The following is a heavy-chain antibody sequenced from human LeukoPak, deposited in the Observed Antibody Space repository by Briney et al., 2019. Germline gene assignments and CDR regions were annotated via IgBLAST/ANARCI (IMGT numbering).Heavy chain of an antibody. CDR1: EYTFVTYW. D-gene: IGHD3-10*01. J-gene: IGHJ4*02. V-gene: IGHV5-51*01. Sequence: GESLKISCKTAEYTFVTYWIAWGRQIPGKVLEWMRIIYPGDSDTRYSTSFQGQVTISADNSISTAYLQWSSLTASDAAMYYCARGTGARGGSGTYALNYWGQGTLVTVSS. CDR2: IYPGDSDT. CDR3: ARGTGARGGSGTYALNY.